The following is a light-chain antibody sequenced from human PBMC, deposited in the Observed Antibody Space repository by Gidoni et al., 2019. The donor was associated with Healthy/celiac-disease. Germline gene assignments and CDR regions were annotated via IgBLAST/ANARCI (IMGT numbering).Light chain of an antibody. V-gene: IGLV2-14*01. CDR3: SSYTSSSLGV. CDR1: SSDVGGYNY. Sequence: QSALTQPASVSGSPGQSITISCTGTSSDVGGYNYVSWYQQHPGKAPKLMIYDVSNRPSGVSNRCSGSKSGNTASLTISRLQAEDEADYYCSSYTSSSLGVFGGGTKLTVL. J-gene: IGLJ3*02. CDR2: DVS.